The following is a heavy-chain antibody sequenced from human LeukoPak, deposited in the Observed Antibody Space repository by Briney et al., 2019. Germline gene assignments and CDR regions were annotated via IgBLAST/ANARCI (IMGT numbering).Heavy chain of an antibody. CDR2: ISAYNGNT. D-gene: IGHD3-22*01. J-gene: IGHJ5*02. V-gene: IGHV1-18*01. Sequence: GASVKASCKASGYTFTSYGISWVRQAPGQGLEWMGWISAYNGNTNYAQKLQGRVTMTTDTSTSTAYMELRSLRSDDTAVYYCARGYYYDSSGYLPPPSHNWFDPWGQGTLVTVSS. CDR3: ARGYYYDSSGYLPPPSHNWFDP. CDR1: GYTFTSYG.